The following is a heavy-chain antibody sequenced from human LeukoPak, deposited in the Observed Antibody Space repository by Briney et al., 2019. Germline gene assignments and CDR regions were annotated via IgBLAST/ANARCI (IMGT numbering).Heavy chain of an antibody. CDR3: AKDYCGGDCYLFHY. D-gene: IGHD2-21*02. J-gene: IGHJ4*02. V-gene: IGHV3-43*02. Sequence: GGSLRLSCAASGFTFDDYAMHWVRQAPGKGLEWVSLINGDGDGTYYADSVKGRFTISRDNNKNSLFLQMNSLRTEDTALYYCAKDYCGGDCYLFHYWGQGTLVTVSS. CDR2: INGDGDGT. CDR1: GFTFDDYA.